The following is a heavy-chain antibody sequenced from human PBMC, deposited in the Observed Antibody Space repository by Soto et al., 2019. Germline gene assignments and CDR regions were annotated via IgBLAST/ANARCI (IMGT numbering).Heavy chain of an antibody. CDR2: INHSGST. CDR3: ARSGPNYWIQLSHYMDV. V-gene: IGHV4-34*01. Sequence: SETLSLTCAVYGGSFSGYYWSWIRQPPGKGLEWIGEINHSGSTNYNPSLKSRVTISVDTSKNQFSLKLSSVTAAETAVYYCARSGPNYWIQLSHYMDVWGKGTTVTVSS. J-gene: IGHJ6*03. CDR1: GGSFSGYY. D-gene: IGHD5-18*01.